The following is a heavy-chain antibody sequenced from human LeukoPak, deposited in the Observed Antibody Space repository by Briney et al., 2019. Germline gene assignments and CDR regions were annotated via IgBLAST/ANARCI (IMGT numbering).Heavy chain of an antibody. CDR3: ATLFGYFDYYMDV. V-gene: IGHV3-20*04. CDR2: INWNGGST. D-gene: IGHD3-10*02. J-gene: IGHJ6*03. CDR1: GFTFDDYG. Sequence: GGSLRLSCAASGFTFDDYGMSWVRQAPGKGLEWVSGINWNGGSTGYADSVKGRFTISRDNAKNSLYLQMNSLRAEDTAVYYCATLFGYFDYYMDVWGKGTTVTVSS.